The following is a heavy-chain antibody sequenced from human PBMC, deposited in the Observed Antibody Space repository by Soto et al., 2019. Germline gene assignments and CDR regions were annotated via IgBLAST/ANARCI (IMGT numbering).Heavy chain of an antibody. D-gene: IGHD4-17*01. CDR3: TLSYGDSYYYYYGMDV. CDR2: IHPGDSDT. V-gene: IGHV5-51*01. J-gene: IGHJ6*02. CDR1: GFSFSRYT. Sequence: PGESLKISCVGSGFSFSRYTVGWVRPVPGKGLEWMGVIHPGDSDTKYSPSFQGQVTISADKSISTAYLQWSSLKASDTAMYYCTLSYGDSYYYYYGMDVWGQGTTVTVSS.